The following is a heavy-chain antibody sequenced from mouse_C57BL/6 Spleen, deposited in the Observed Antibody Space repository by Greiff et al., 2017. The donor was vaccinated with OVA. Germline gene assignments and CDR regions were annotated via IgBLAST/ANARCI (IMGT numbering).Heavy chain of an antibody. Sequence: VQLQHSGAELVRPGASVKLSCTASGFNIKDYYMHWVKQRPEQGLEWIGRIDPENGDTEYAPKFQGKATMTADTSTNTAYLQLSSLTSEDTAVYYCTVVATDYAMDYWGQGTSVTVSS. D-gene: IGHD1-1*01. V-gene: IGHV14-1*01. CDR2: IDPENGDT. CDR1: GFNIKDYY. CDR3: TVVATDYAMDY. J-gene: IGHJ4*01.